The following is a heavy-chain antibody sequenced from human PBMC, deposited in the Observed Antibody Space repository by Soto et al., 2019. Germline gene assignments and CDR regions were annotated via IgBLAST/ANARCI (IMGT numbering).Heavy chain of an antibody. Sequence: QVQLVESGGGVVQPGRALRLSCAASGFTFSTHAMHWVRQAPGKGLECVAIVSFDGSNKYYADSVKGRFTISRDNSKNALYLLMSGLTPEDTAFYCCARDQAGITTAGGGRIDHWGQGTLVTVSS. CDR3: ARDQAGITTAGGGRIDH. CDR2: VSFDGSNK. CDR1: GFTFSTHA. J-gene: IGHJ4*02. V-gene: IGHV3-30-3*01. D-gene: IGHD6-13*01.